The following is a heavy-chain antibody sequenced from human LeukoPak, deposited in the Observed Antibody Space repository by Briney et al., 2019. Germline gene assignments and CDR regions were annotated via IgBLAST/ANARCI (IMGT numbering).Heavy chain of an antibody. CDR2: IRSSGSNM. CDR3: ARDGLSGDQAFDAFDI. V-gene: IGHV3-48*03. Sequence: GGSLRLSCAASGFTFRCYEMSWVRQAPGKGLEWIAYIRSSGSNMYYADSVRGRFSISRDNAKVSLYLQMNSLRAEDTAIYYCARDGLSGDQAFDAFDIWGQGTMVTVSS. J-gene: IGHJ3*02. D-gene: IGHD1-26*01. CDR1: GFTFRCYE.